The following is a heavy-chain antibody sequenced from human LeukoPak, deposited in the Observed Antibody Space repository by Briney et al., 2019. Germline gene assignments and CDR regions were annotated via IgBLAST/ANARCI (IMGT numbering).Heavy chain of an antibody. Sequence: GGSLRLSCAASGFTFSSYGMSWVRQAPGKGLEWVSFIYSGGNTHYSDSVKGRFTISRDNSKNTLYLQMNSLRAEDTAIYYCARRAGEYSHPYDYWGQGTLVTVSS. D-gene: IGHD2-15*01. CDR3: ARRAGEYSHPYDY. CDR2: IYSGGNT. J-gene: IGHJ4*02. CDR1: GFTFSSYG. V-gene: IGHV3-23*05.